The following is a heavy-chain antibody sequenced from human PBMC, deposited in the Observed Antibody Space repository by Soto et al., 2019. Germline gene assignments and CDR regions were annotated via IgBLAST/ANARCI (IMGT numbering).Heavy chain of an antibody. CDR3: ARGDSGYDRAHFDY. CDR2: IYYSGST. J-gene: IGHJ4*02. CDR1: GGSISSYY. V-gene: IGHV4-59*01. D-gene: IGHD5-12*01. Sequence: SETLSLTCAVSGGSISSYYWSWIRQPPGKGLEWIGYIYYSGSTNYNPSLKSRVTISVDTSKNQFSLKLSSVTAADTAVYYCARGDSGYDRAHFDYWGQGTLVTVSS.